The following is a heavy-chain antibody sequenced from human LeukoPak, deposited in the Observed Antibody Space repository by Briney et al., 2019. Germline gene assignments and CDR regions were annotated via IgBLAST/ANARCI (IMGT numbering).Heavy chain of an antibody. Sequence: GESLKISCKGSGYSFTSYWIGWVRQMPGKGLEWMGIIYPGDSDTRYSPSFQGQATISADKSISTAYLQWSSLKASDTAMYYCATGGYCSSTSCQNWFDPWGQGTLVTVSS. J-gene: IGHJ5*02. CDR3: ATGGYCSSTSCQNWFDP. CDR1: GYSFTSYW. V-gene: IGHV5-51*01. D-gene: IGHD2-2*01. CDR2: IYPGDSDT.